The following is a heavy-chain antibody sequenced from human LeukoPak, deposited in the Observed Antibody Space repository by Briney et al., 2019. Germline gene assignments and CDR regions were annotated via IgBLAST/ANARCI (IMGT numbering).Heavy chain of an antibody. V-gene: IGHV1-2*02. CDR1: GYPFTAYY. CDR3: ARKKQLIYDVGFDP. Sequence: ASVKVSCKASGYPFTAYYLHWVRQAPGQGLEWMGWINPSSGDTDYAQNLQGRVTLTRDASITTAYLELSSLTSADTAVYYCARKKQLIYDVGFDPWGQGTLVTVSS. CDR2: INPSSGDT. J-gene: IGHJ5*02. D-gene: IGHD2-2*02.